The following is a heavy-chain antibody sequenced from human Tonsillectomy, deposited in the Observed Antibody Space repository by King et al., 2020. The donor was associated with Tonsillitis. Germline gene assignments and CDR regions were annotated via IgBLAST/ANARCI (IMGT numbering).Heavy chain of an antibody. CDR3: ARGDTAMVKDY. V-gene: IGHV3-33*08. Sequence: QLVQSGGGVVQPGGSLRLSCAASGFTFSSYGMHWVRQAPGKGLEWVAVIWYDGSNKYYADSVKGRFTISRDNSKNTLYLQMNSLRAEDTAVYYCARGDTAMVKDYWGQGTLVTVSS. CDR1: GFTFSSYG. D-gene: IGHD5-18*01. CDR2: IWYDGSNK. J-gene: IGHJ4*02.